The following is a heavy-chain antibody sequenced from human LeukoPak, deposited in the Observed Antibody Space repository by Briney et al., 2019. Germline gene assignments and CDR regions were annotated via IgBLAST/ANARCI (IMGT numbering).Heavy chain of an antibody. D-gene: IGHD2-2*01. CDR3: ASFRRKRSGSGATSREPYFDY. CDR2: IYTSGST. V-gene: IGHV4-61*02. J-gene: IGHJ4*02. CDR1: GGSISSGSYY. Sequence: PSETLSLTCTVSGGSISSGSYYWSWIRQPAGKGLEWIGRIYTSGSTNYNPSLKSRVTISVDTSKNQFSLKLSSVTAADTAVYYCASFRRKRSGSGATSREPYFDYWGQGTLVTVSS.